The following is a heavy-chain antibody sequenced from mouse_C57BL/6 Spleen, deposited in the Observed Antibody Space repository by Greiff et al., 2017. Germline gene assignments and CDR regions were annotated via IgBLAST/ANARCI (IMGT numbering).Heavy chain of an antibody. Sequence: QVQLQQSGAELARPGASVKLSCKASGYTFTSYGISWVKQRTGQGLEWIGEIYPRSGNTYYNEKFKGKATLTADKSSSTAYMELRSLTSEDSAVYFCAIYYGSSPWFAYWGQGTLVTVSA. CDR3: AIYYGSSPWFAY. D-gene: IGHD1-1*01. J-gene: IGHJ3*01. CDR2: IYPRSGNT. CDR1: GYTFTSYG. V-gene: IGHV1-81*01.